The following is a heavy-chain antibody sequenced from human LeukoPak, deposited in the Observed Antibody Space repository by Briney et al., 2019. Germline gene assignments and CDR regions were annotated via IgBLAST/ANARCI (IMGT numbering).Heavy chain of an antibody. CDR2: INPNSGGT. V-gene: IGHV1-2*02. CDR1: GYTFTGYY. J-gene: IGHJ4*02. Sequence: ASVKVSCKASGYTFTGYYMHWVRQAPGQGLEWMGWINPNSGGTNYAQKFQGRVTMTRDTSISTAYMGLSRLRSDDTAVYYCARGGLAIFGVVARGGDYWGQGTLVTVSS. D-gene: IGHD3-3*01. CDR3: ARGGLAIFGVVARGGDY.